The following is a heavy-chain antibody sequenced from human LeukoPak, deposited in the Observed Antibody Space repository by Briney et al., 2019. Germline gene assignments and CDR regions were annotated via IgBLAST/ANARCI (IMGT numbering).Heavy chain of an antibody. D-gene: IGHD6-13*01. CDR2: IYPGDSDT. CDR3: ARRPHPRIAAAGSPLDY. J-gene: IGHJ4*02. V-gene: IGHV5-51*01. Sequence: GESLKISCKGSGYSFTSYWIGWVRQMPGKGLEWMGIIYPGDSDTRYSPSFQGQVTISADKSISTAYLQWSSLKASDTAMYYCARRPHPRIAAAGSPLDYWGQGTLVTVSS. CDR1: GYSFTSYW.